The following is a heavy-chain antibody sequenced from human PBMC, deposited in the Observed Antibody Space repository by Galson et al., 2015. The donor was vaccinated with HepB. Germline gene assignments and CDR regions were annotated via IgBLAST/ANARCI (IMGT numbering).Heavy chain of an antibody. D-gene: IGHD6-19*01. CDR1: GYTLTTYA. CDR2: ISRGNGYT. V-gene: IGHV1-3*01. J-gene: IGHJ4*02. CDR3: ARDFKLAVAAHLDD. Sequence: SVKVSCKAPGYTLTTYAMHWVRQAPGQRPEWMGWISRGNGYTKYSEKFQGRVTISGNTTANTVYMELRSLRPEDTALYYCARDFKLAVAAHLDDWGQGTLVTVSS.